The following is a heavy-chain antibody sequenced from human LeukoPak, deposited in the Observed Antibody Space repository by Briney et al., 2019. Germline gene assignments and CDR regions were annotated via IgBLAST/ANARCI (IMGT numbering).Heavy chain of an antibody. CDR1: GFTFSGYA. CDR2: ITNSGDTT. V-gene: IGHV3-64*01. J-gene: IGHJ4*02. D-gene: IGHD1-26*01. Sequence: PGGSLRLSCAASGFTFSGYAMHWVRQAPGKGLEYVSAITNSGDTTYYANSVKGRFTISRDNSKNTVYLQMNNLRAEDTAVYYCARGGDVVGALFDSWGQGTPVTVSS. CDR3: ARGGDVVGALFDS.